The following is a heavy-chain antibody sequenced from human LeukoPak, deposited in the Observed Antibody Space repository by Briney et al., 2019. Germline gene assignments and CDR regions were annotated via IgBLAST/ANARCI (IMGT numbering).Heavy chain of an antibody. V-gene: IGHV4-38-2*02. CDR2: IFNSGTT. J-gene: IGHJ4*02. D-gene: IGHD3-10*01. CDR1: GYSISSGYY. CDR3: AREGSYYFGSGAPL. Sequence: SETLSLTCTVSGYSISSGYYWGWILQAPGKGLEWIAHIFNSGTTHYNPYLKSRLTISVDTSKNQFSLRLSSVTAADTAVYYCAREGSYYFGSGAPLWGQGTLVTVSS.